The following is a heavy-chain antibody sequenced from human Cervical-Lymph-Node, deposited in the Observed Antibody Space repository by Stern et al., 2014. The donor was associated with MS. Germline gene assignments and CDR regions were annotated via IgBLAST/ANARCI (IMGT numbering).Heavy chain of an antibody. CDR2: IIPMFGTA. J-gene: IGHJ6*02. CDR1: GGTFSSYA. Sequence: QVQLVQSGAEVKKPGSSMRVSCKASGGTFSSYAISWVRQAPGQGLEWMGGIIPMFGTANYAQTFQARVTITADASTSTAYMEVSSLRSDDTAVYYCATSAGELTPEAVWGQGTTVTVFS. D-gene: IGHD1-26*01. V-gene: IGHV1-69*01. CDR3: ATSAGELTPEAV.